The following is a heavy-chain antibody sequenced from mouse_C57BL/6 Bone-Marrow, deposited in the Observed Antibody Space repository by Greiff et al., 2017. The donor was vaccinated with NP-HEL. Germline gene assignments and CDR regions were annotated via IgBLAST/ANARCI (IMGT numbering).Heavy chain of an antibody. D-gene: IGHD2-3*01. J-gene: IGHJ4*01. V-gene: IGHV1-81*01. CDR2: IYPRSGNT. CDR3: ARGAYDGYSYAMDY. Sequence: QVQLQQSGAELARPGASVKLSCKASGYTFTSYGISWVKQRTGQGLEWIGEIYPRSGNTYYNEKFKGKATLTADKSSSTAYMELRSLTSEDSAVYFCARGAYDGYSYAMDYWGQGTSVTVSS. CDR1: GYTFTSYG.